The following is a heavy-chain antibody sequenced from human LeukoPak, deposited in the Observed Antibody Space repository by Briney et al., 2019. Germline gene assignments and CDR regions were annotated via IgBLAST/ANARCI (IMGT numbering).Heavy chain of an antibody. D-gene: IGHD3-22*01. Sequence: SETLSLTCTVSGGSISSSSYYWGWIRQPPGKGLEWIGSIYYSGSTYYNPSLKSRVTISVGTSKNQFSLKLSSVTAADTAVYYCARQSGYYSVDAFDIWGQGTMVTVSS. V-gene: IGHV4-39*01. CDR2: IYYSGST. J-gene: IGHJ3*02. CDR1: GGSISSSSYY. CDR3: ARQSGYYSVDAFDI.